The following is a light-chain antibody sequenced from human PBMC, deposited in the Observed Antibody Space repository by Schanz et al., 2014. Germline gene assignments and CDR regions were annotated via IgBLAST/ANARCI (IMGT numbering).Light chain of an antibody. Sequence: QSALTQPASVSGSPGQSVTFSCTGTSSDIGAYRFVSWYQQHAGKAPKLMIYEGSKRPSGVSNRFSGSGSGNTASLTISGLQAEDEADYYCCSYAGRPWVFGGGTKLTVL. V-gene: IGLV2-23*01. CDR2: EGS. J-gene: IGLJ3*02. CDR3: CSYAGRPWV. CDR1: SSDIGAYRF.